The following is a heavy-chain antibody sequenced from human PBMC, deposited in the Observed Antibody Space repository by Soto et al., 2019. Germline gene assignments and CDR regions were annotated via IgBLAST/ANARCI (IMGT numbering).Heavy chain of an antibody. D-gene: IGHD3-16*01. V-gene: IGHV4-31*02. Sequence: PSETLSLTFTVSWGSISSGGYYWSWIPQHPGKGLEWIGYIYYSGSTYYNPSLKSRVTISVDTSKNQFSLKLSSVTAADTAVYYCAREFSGFGAFDIWGQGTMVTVSS. CDR1: WGSISSGGYY. J-gene: IGHJ3*02. CDR3: AREFSGFGAFDI. CDR2: IYYSGST.